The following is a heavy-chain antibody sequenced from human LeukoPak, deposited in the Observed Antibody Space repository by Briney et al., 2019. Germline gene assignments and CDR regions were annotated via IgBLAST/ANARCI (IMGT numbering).Heavy chain of an antibody. CDR3: ARNSYYDSSGFN. J-gene: IGHJ4*02. Sequence: PSETLSLTCTASGGSISSYYWSWIRQPPGKGLEWIGYIYYSGSTNYNPSLKRRVTISVDTSKNQFSLKLSSVTAADTAVYYCARNSYYDSSGFNWGQGTLVTVSS. CDR1: GGSISSYY. D-gene: IGHD3-22*01. CDR2: IYYSGST. V-gene: IGHV4-59*01.